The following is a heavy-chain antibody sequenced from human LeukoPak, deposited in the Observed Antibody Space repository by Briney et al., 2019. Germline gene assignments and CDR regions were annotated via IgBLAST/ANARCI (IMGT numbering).Heavy chain of an antibody. CDR3: ARAPDWGPGNYFDY. D-gene: IGHD7-27*01. CDR2: IYYSGST. V-gene: IGHV4-30-4*01. J-gene: IGHJ4*02. CDR1: GGSISSGDYY. Sequence: SETLSLTCTVSGGSISSGDYYWSWIRQPPGKGLEWIGYIYYSGSTYYNPSLKSRVTISVDTSKNQFSLKLSSVTAADTAVYYCARAPDWGPGNYFDYWGQGTLVTVSS.